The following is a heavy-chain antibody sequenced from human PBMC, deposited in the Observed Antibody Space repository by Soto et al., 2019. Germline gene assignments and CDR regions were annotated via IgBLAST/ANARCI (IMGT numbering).Heavy chain of an antibody. Sequence: GGSLRLSCAASGFTFSSYGMHWVRQAPGKGLEWVAVIWYDGSNKYYADSVKGRFTISRDNSKNTLYLQMNSLRAEDTAVYYCARDIVVVPAAILGAYYYYGMDVWGQGTTVTVSS. V-gene: IGHV3-33*01. CDR2: IWYDGSNK. D-gene: IGHD2-2*01. CDR1: GFTFSSYG. J-gene: IGHJ6*02. CDR3: ARDIVVVPAAILGAYYYYGMDV.